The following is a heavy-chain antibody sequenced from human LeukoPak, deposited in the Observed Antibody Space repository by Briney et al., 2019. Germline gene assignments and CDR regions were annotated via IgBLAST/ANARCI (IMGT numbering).Heavy chain of an antibody. CDR3: AKEDRFFYNFLWRYYYYYGMDV. CDR2: ISYDGSNK. Sequence: GGSLRLSCAASGFVFSGYSINWVRQAPGKGLEWVAVISYDGSNKYYADSVKGRFTISRDNSKNTLYLQMNSLRAEDTAVYYCAKEDRFFYNFLWRYYYYYGMDVWGQGTTVTVSS. CDR1: GFVFSGYS. J-gene: IGHJ6*02. D-gene: IGHD3-3*01. V-gene: IGHV3-30*18.